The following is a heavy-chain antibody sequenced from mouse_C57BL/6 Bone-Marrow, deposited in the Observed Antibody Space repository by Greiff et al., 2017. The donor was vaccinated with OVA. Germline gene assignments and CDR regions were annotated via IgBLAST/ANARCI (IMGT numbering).Heavy chain of an antibody. CDR2: IYPGDGDT. V-gene: IGHV1-82*01. Sequence: VQLQESGPALVKPGASVKISCKASGYAFSSSWMNWVKQRPGKGLEWIGRIYPGDGDTNYNGKFKGKATLTADKSSSTAYMQLSSLTSEDSAVYFCARDYGSSRFDYWGQGTTLTVSS. D-gene: IGHD1-1*01. CDR1: GYAFSSSW. J-gene: IGHJ2*01. CDR3: ARDYGSSRFDY.